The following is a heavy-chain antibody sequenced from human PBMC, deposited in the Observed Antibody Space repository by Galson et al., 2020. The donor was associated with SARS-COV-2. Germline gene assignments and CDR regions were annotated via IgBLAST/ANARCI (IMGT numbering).Heavy chain of an antibody. CDR2: IWFDGRNK. CDR3: ARELKEAATDY. CDR1: GFTFSHYA. V-gene: IGHV3-33*01. D-gene: IGHD6-25*01. J-gene: IGHJ4*02. Sequence: GGSLRLSCVASGFTFSHYAMHWVRQAPGKGLEWVAVIWFDGRNKFYADSVNGRFTISKDDSKNTVYLQMNSLKVEDTAVYYCARELKEAATDYWGQGTLVTVSS.